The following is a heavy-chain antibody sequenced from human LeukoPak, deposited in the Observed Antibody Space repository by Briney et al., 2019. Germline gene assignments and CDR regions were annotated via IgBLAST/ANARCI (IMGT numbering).Heavy chain of an antibody. Sequence: PSETLSLTCTVSGYSISSGYYWGWIRQPPGKGLEWIGSIYHSGSTYYNPSLKSRVTISVDTSKNQFSLKLSSVTAADTAVYYCARGRGWSIATNLYYFDYWGQGTLVTVSS. CDR3: ARGRGWSIATNLYYFDY. V-gene: IGHV4-38-2*02. J-gene: IGHJ4*02. CDR2: IYHSGST. CDR1: GYSISSGYY. D-gene: IGHD6-6*01.